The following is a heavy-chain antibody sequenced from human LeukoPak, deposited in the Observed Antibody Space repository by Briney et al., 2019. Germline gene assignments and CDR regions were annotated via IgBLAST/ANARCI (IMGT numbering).Heavy chain of an antibody. D-gene: IGHD5-18*01. Sequence: ASVKVSCKASGGTFSSYAISWVRQAPGQGLEWMGRIIPILGIANYAQKFQGRVTITADKSTSTAYMELSSLKSEDTAVYFCARGSHTATFDFWGQGSLVTVSS. V-gene: IGHV1-69*04. CDR2: IIPILGIA. CDR3: ARGSHTATFDF. CDR1: GGTFSSYA. J-gene: IGHJ4*02.